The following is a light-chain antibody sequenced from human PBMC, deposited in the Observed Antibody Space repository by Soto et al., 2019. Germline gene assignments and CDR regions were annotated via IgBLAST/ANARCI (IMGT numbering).Light chain of an antibody. Sequence: QSALTQPPSASGSPGQSVTISCTGTSSDVGDYNYVSWYQQYPGKAPKLMIFDVSKRPSGVPDRFSGSKSGNTASLTVSGLQAEDEADYYCSSYAGSNNVVFGGGTQLTVL. CDR1: SSDVGDYNY. J-gene: IGLJ3*02. V-gene: IGLV2-8*01. CDR2: DVS. CDR3: SSYAGSNNVV.